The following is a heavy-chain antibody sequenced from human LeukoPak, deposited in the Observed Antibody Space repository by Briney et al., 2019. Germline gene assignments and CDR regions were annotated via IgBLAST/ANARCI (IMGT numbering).Heavy chain of an antibody. CDR1: GGTFRSNA. Sequence: ASVKVSCKASGGTFRSNAISWVRQAPGQGLEWMGGIIPIFGTANYAQKFQGRVTITADESTSTAYMELRSLRSDDTAVYYCARHFYGSGTYYHFDYWGQGTLVTVSS. D-gene: IGHD3-10*01. CDR3: ARHFYGSGTYYHFDY. CDR2: IIPIFGTA. J-gene: IGHJ4*02. V-gene: IGHV1-69*13.